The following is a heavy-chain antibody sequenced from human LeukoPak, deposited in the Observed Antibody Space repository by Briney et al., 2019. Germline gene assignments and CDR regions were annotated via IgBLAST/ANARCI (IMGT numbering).Heavy chain of an antibody. Sequence: SETLSLTCTVSGGSIRSHYWSWIRQPSGKGLEWLGYIDYSGSTNYNPSLKSRVTISGDTSKNQFSLKLSSVTAADTAVYYCARVGVDGYTYGYADYWGQGTLVTVSS. CDR2: IDYSGST. CDR3: ARVGVDGYTYGYADY. V-gene: IGHV4-59*11. CDR1: GGSIRSHY. J-gene: IGHJ4*02. D-gene: IGHD5-18*01.